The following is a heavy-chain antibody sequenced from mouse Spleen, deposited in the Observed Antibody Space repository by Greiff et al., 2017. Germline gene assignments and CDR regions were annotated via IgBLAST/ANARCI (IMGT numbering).Heavy chain of an antibody. CDR2: IYPGDGDT. V-gene: IGHV1-82*01. CDR1: GYAFSSSW. D-gene: IGHD2-1*01. CDR3: ANYGNLYYYAMDY. Sequence: VQVVESGPELVKPGASVKISCKASGYAFSSSWMNWVKQRPGKGLEWIGRIYPGDGDTNYNGKFKGKATLTADKSSSTAYMQLSSLTSEDSAVYFCANYGNLYYYAMDYWGQGTSVTVSS. J-gene: IGHJ4*01.